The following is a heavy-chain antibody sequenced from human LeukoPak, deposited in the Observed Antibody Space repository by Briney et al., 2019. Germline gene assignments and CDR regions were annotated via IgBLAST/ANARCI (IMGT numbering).Heavy chain of an antibody. V-gene: IGHV4-59*08. J-gene: IGHJ5*02. CDR2: ITNSGTT. CDR1: GESISSHY. CDR3: ARGYSSSWYFNWFDP. D-gene: IGHD6-13*01. Sequence: SETLSLTCNVSGESISSHYWSWTRQSPGKGLEWIGYITNSGTTKFNPSLKSRVTISRDTSKNQISLKLSSVTAADTAVYYCARGYSSSWYFNWFDPWGQGTLVTVSS.